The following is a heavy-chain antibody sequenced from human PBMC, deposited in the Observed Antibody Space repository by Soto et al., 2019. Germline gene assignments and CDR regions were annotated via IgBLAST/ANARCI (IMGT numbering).Heavy chain of an antibody. CDR2: IKSKALGGTT. J-gene: IGHJ4*01. CDR3: TTDSYSTMIEVRCES. Sequence: PGGSLRLSCAPSGFAFSNALINWVRQAPGKGLEWVGRIKSKALGGTTAFAAPVRGRFAITRDDSRNMVYMQMNSLNTEDTAVYYCTTDSYSTMIEVRCESWGNGSL. CDR1: GFAFSNAL. D-gene: IGHD3-22*01. V-gene: IGHV3-15*07.